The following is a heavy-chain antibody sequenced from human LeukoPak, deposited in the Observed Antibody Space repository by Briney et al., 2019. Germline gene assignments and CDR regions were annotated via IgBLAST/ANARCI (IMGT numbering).Heavy chain of an antibody. J-gene: IGHJ4*02. D-gene: IGHD5-18*01. Sequence: ASVKVSCKASGGTFSSYAISWVRQAPGQGLEWMGWINPNSGGTNYAQKFQGRVTMTRDTSISTAYMELSRLRSDDTAVYYCARDGPYVDTAMVEWGQGTLVTASS. CDR1: GGTFSSYA. CDR3: ARDGPYVDTAMVE. V-gene: IGHV1-2*02. CDR2: INPNSGGT.